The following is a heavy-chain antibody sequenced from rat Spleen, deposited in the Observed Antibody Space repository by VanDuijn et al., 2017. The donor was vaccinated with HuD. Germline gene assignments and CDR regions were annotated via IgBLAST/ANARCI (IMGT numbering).Heavy chain of an antibody. CDR3: ARWGDY. CDR2: ISSGGST. V-gene: IGHV2-6*01. J-gene: IGHJ2*01. Sequence: QVQLKESGPGLVQPSQTLSLTCTVSGFSLNTYTVSWIRQPPGKGLEWIAAISSGGSTYYNSVLKSRLSISRDTSKSQVFLKMNSLQTEDTAMYFCARWGDYWGQGVMVTVSS. CDR1: GFSLNTYT.